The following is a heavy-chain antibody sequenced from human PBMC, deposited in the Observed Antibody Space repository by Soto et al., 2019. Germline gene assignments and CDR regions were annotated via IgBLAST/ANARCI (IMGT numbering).Heavy chain of an antibody. CDR3: ARVREAGGFPSRYYYYYGMDV. CDR1: GGSFSGYY. D-gene: IGHD6-13*01. J-gene: IGHJ6*02. V-gene: IGHV4-34*01. Sequence: PSETLSLTCAVYGGSFSGYYWSWIRQPPGKGLEWIGEINHSGSTNYNPSLKSRVTISVDTSKNQFSLKLSSVTAADTAVYYCARVREAGGFPSRYYYYYGMDVWGQGTTVTVSS. CDR2: INHSGST.